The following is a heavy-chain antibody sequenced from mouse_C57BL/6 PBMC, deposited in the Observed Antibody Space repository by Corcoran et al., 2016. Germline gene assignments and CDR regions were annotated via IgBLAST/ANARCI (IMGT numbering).Heavy chain of an antibody. CDR1: GYTFTDYY. D-gene: IGHD1-1*01. CDR3: ARRGLYYGSSLYWYFDV. CDR2: INPNNGGT. V-gene: IGHV1-26*01. Sequence: EVQLRQSGPELVKPGASVKISCKASGYTFTDYYMNWVKQSHGKSLEWIGDINPNNGGTSYNQKFKGKATLTVDKSSSTAYMELRSLTSEGSAVYYCARRGLYYGSSLYWYFDVWGTGTTVTVSS. J-gene: IGHJ1*03.